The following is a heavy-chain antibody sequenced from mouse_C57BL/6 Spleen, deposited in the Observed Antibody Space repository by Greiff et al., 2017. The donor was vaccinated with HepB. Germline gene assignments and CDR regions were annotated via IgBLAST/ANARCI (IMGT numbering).Heavy chain of an antibody. V-gene: IGHV1-15*01. CDR3: TRSGVTGPYWYFDV. D-gene: IGHD4-1*01. J-gene: IGHJ1*03. CDR1: GYTFTDYE. Sequence: VQVVESGAELVRPGASVTLSCKASGYTFTDYEMHWVKQTPVHGLEWIGAIDPETGGTAYNQKFKGKAILTADKSSSTAYMELRSLTSEDSAVYYCTRSGVTGPYWYFDVWGTGTTVTVSS. CDR2: IDPETGGT.